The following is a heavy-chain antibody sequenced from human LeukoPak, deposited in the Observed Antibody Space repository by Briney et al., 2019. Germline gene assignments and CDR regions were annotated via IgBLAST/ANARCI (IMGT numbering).Heavy chain of an antibody. CDR2: ISYDGSNK. J-gene: IGHJ4*02. CDR1: GFTFSNAW. Sequence: PGGSLRLSCATSGFTFSNAWMNWVRQAPGKGLEWVAVISYDGSNKYYADSVKGRFTISRDNSKNTLYLQMNSLRAEDTAVYYCARRGPDDYWGQGTLVTVSS. CDR3: ARRGPDDY. V-gene: IGHV3-30*19. D-gene: IGHD2-2*01.